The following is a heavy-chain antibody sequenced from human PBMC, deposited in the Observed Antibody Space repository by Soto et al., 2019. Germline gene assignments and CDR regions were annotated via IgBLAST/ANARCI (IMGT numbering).Heavy chain of an antibody. Sequence: SETLSLTCTVSGDSITSNSYFWAWIRQPPGRGLEWIGSINYSGSTNYNPSLKSRVTISVDTSKNQFSLKLSSVTAADTAVYYCARDRTSIAAAGYGMDVWGQGTTVTVSS. CDR3: ARDRTSIAAAGYGMDV. CDR1: GDSITSNSYF. D-gene: IGHD6-13*01. J-gene: IGHJ6*02. CDR2: INYSGST. V-gene: IGHV4-39*07.